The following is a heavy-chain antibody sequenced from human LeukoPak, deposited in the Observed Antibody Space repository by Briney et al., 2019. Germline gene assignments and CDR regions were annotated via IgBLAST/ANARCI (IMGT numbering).Heavy chain of an antibody. V-gene: IGHV3-53*01. CDR3: AKTSDYYFSFDY. J-gene: IGHJ4*02. Sequence: GGCLRLSCAASGFTVSSNYMTWVRQAPGRGLEWVSTMYSGGSTYYADSVKGRFTISRDSSKNTLYLQMNSLRAEDTAVYYCAKTSDYYFSFDYWGQGTLVTVSS. CDR1: GFTVSSNY. D-gene: IGHD3-22*01. CDR2: MYSGGST.